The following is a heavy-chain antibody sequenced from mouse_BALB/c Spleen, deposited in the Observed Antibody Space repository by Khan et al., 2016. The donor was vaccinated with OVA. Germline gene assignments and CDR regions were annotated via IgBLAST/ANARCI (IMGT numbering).Heavy chain of an antibody. J-gene: IGHJ3*01. CDR1: GFTFSTYG. V-gene: IGHV5-6*01. CDR2: ISTGGHYT. CDR3: ARLAYYYDREGFAY. Sequence: EVELVESGGDLVEPGGSLKLSCAASGFTFSTYGMSWVRQTPDRRLAWVATISTGGHYTYYPDSVRGRFTISRDHARNTLYLQMTSLKSEDTAMFYCARLAYYYDREGFAYWGQGTLVTVSA. D-gene: IGHD1-1*01.